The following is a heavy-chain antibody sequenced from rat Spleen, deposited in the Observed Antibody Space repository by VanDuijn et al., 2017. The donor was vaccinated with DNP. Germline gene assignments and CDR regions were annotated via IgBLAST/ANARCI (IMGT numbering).Heavy chain of an antibody. V-gene: IGHV5-20*01. Sequence: EVQLVESGGGLVQPGRSLKLSCAASGFTFSDYYMAWVRQAPRKGLEWVASISYDGVSIHYRDSVKGRFTISRDNATNTLYLQMNSLRSEDTASYYCVRDSRDYGSYADYFDYWGQGVMVTVSS. J-gene: IGHJ2*01. D-gene: IGHD1-8*01. CDR3: VRDSRDYGSYADYFDY. CDR1: GFTFSDYY. CDR2: ISYDGVSI.